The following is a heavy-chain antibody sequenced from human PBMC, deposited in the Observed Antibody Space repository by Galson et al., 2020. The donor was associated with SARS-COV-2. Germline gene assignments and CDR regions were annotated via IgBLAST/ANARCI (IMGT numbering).Heavy chain of an antibody. Sequence: ASVKVSCKVSGSTLTELSMHWVRQAPGKGLEWMGGFDPEDGETIYAQKFQGRVTMTEDTSTDTAYMELSSLRSEDTAVYYCATDFAYSGSYLASYWGQGSLVTVSS. J-gene: IGHJ4*02. CDR1: GSTLTELS. CDR2: FDPEDGET. V-gene: IGHV1-24*01. D-gene: IGHD1-26*01. CDR3: ATDFAYSGSYLASY.